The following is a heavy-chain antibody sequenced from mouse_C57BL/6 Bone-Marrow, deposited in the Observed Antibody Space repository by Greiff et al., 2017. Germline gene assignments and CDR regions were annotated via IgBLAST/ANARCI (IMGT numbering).Heavy chain of an antibody. J-gene: IGHJ2*01. CDR1: GYTFTSYG. CDR3: ARLPYYYGSTYFDY. D-gene: IGHD1-1*01. V-gene: IGHV1-81*01. Sequence: VQLQESGAELARPGASVKLSCKASGYTFTSYGISWVKQRTGQGLEWIGEIYPRSGNTYYNEKFKGKATLTADKSSSTAYMERRSLTSEDSAVYFCARLPYYYGSTYFDYWGQGTTLTVSS. CDR2: IYPRSGNT.